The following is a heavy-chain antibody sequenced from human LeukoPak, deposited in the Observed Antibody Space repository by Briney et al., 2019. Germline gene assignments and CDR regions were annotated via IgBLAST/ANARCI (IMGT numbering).Heavy chain of an antibody. D-gene: IGHD6-13*01. Sequence: GGPLRLSCAASGFTFSSYAMSWVRQAPGKGLEWVSRISVSGSTYYADSVKGRFTISRDSSKNTLYLQMNSLRAEDTAVYYCAKGSGSSTWQSHFDYWGQGTLVTVSS. CDR3: AKGSGSSTWQSHFDY. V-gene: IGHV3-23*01. CDR1: GFTFSSYA. CDR2: ISVSGST. J-gene: IGHJ4*02.